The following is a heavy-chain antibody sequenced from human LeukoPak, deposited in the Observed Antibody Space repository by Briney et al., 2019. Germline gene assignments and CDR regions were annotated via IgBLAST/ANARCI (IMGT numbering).Heavy chain of an antibody. V-gene: IGHV3-7*05. Sequence: PGGSLRLSCAASGFSFSAFWMNWVRQAPGKGLEWVANIKQDGSEGYYADSVKGRFTISRDNSKNTLSLQMNSLRAEDTAVYYCARGDGYNFFDYWGQGTLVTVSS. CDR3: ARGDGYNFFDY. D-gene: IGHD5-24*01. CDR1: GFSFSAFW. J-gene: IGHJ4*02. CDR2: IKQDGSEG.